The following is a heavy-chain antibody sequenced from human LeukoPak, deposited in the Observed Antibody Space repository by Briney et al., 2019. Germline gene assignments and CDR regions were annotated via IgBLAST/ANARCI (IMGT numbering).Heavy chain of an antibody. CDR2: IYYSGST. V-gene: IGHV4-31*03. CDR3: ARSTVVGATLLPFQH. Sequence: PSETLSLTCTVSGGSISSGGYYWSWIRQHPGKGLEWIGYIYYSGSTYYNPSLKSRVTISVDTSKNQFSLKLSSVTAADTAVYYCARSTVVGATLLPFQHWGQGTLVTVSS. D-gene: IGHD1-26*01. J-gene: IGHJ1*01. CDR1: GGSISSGGYY.